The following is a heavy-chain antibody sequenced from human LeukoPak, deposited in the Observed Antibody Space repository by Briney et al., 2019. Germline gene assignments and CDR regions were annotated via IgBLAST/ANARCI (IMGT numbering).Heavy chain of an antibody. V-gene: IGHV3-48*03. CDR2: ISSSGTTI. CDR1: GFTFSSYE. D-gene: IGHD1-26*01. CDR3: ARVNPSNSGFYAY. J-gene: IGHJ1*01. Sequence: PGGSLRLSCAASGFTFSSYEMNWVRQAPGKGLEWVSYISSSGTTIYYADSVKGRFTVSRDNAKNSVYLQMNSLRAEDTAVYYCARVNPSNSGFYAYWGQGTLVTVSS.